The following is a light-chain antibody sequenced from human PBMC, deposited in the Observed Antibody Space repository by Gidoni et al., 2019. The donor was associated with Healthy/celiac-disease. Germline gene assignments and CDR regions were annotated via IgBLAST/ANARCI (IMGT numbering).Light chain of an antibody. V-gene: IGKV1-39*01. J-gene: IGKJ2*01. CDR2: AAS. CDR1: QSISSY. Sequence: DIQITQSPSSLSASVGDRVTITCRASQSISSYLNWYQQKPGKAPKLLIYAASSWQSGVPSRFSGSGSGTDFTLTISSLQPEDFATYYCQQSYSTPRYTFGQGTKLEIK. CDR3: QQSYSTPRYT.